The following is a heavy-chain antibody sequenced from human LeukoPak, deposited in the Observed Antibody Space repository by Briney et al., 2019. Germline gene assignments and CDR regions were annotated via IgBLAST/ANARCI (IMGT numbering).Heavy chain of an antibody. CDR1: EFTFSGYW. J-gene: IGHJ3*02. CDR3: ARDPKSTYYYDRSATGGNAFDI. CDR2: IKQDGSEK. V-gene: IGHV3-7*01. D-gene: IGHD3-22*01. Sequence: GGSLRLSCAASEFTFSGYWMSWVRQAPGKGLEWVANIKQDGSEKYYVDSVKGRFTISRDNAKNSLYLQMNSLRAEDTAVYYCARDPKSTYYYDRSATGGNAFDIWGQGTMVTVSS.